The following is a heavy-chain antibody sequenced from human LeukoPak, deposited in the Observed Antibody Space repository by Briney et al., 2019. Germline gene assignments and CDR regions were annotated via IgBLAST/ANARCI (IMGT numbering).Heavy chain of an antibody. V-gene: IGHV3-23*01. CDR1: GFTFSSYA. D-gene: IGHD3-3*01. CDR3: AKDQGYDFWSGYYTDNWFDP. CDR2: ISGSGGST. J-gene: IGHJ5*02. Sequence: PGGSLRLSCAASGFTFSSYAMSWVRQAPGKGLEWVSAISGSGGSTYYADSVKGRFTISRDNSKNTLYLQMNSLRAEDTAVYYCAKDQGYDFWSGYYTDNWFDPWGQGTLVTVSS.